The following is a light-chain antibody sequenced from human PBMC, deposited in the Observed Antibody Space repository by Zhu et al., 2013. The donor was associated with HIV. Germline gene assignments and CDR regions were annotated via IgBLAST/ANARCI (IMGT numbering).Light chain of an antibody. CDR2: GAS. V-gene: IGKV3-20*01. CDR3: QQYGLPPDT. Sequence: EIVLTQSPGTLSLSPGERATLSCRASQSVSSSYLAWYQQKAGRAPRLVIYGASSRVTGIPDRFSGRGSGTDFTLTISRLEAEDSAVYYCQQYGLPPDTFGQGTRLDFK. CDR1: QSVSSSY. J-gene: IGKJ5*01.